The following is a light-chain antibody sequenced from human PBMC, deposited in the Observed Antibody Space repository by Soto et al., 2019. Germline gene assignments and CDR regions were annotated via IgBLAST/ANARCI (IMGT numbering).Light chain of an antibody. CDR2: GAS. CDR3: HQYDRSPLT. Sequence: EIVLTQSPGTLSLSPGERATLSCRASQSVSSNYLAWYQQKPGQAPRLLIYGASSKGTGIPDRFSGSGSGTDFTLTISRLEAEDCAVYYCHQYDRSPLTFGGGTKVEIK. J-gene: IGKJ4*01. CDR1: QSVSSNY. V-gene: IGKV3-20*01.